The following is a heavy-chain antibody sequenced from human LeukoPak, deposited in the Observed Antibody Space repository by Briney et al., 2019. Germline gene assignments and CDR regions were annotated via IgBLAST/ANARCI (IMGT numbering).Heavy chain of an antibody. Sequence: ASVKVSCKASGYTFSDYYMHWVRQAPGQGPEWMGRVNPSSGIANYAQRFQGRVTMTRGTSISTAYMELSGLTSDDTALYSCARGNARSWYFLYWGQGTLVTVSS. CDR1: GYTFSDYY. V-gene: IGHV1-2*06. J-gene: IGHJ4*02. CDR2: VNPSSGIA. D-gene: IGHD6-13*01. CDR3: ARGNARSWYFLY.